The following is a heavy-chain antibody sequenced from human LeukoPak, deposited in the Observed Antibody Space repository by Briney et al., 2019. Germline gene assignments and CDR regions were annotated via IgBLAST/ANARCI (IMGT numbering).Heavy chain of an antibody. CDR1: RGTPSGYT. J-gene: IGHJ4*02. Sequence: AVKVSRKASRGTPSGYTISAVPPAPGQGHERMGSIILILGIANYAQKFQGRATITADKSTSTAYMELSSLRSEDTAVYYWARGSGEHPEAPLYFDYWGQGALVTVSS. D-gene: IGHD3-10*01. CDR3: ARGSGEHPEAPLYFDY. CDR2: IILILGIA. V-gene: IGHV1-69*02.